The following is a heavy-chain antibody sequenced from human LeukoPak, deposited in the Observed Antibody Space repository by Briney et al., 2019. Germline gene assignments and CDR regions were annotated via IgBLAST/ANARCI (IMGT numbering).Heavy chain of an antibody. CDR3: AADRSGWFYFDY. V-gene: IGHV1-58*01. CDR2: IVVGSGNT. CDR1: GFTFTSSA. Sequence: TSVKVSCKASGFTFTSSAVQWVRQARGQRLEWIGWIVVGSGNTNYAQKFQERVTITRDMSTSTAYMELSSLRSEDTAVYYCAADRSGWFYFDYWGQGTLATVSS. J-gene: IGHJ4*02. D-gene: IGHD6-19*01.